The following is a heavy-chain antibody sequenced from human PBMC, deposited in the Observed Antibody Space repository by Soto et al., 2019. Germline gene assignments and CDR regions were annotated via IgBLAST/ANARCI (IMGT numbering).Heavy chain of an antibody. CDR3: AGCPYGDYDFGSLDY. V-gene: IGHV1-69*01. J-gene: IGHJ4*02. Sequence: QVQLVQSGAEVKKPGSSVKVSCRASGGTFTSYAFSWVRQAPGQGLEWMGGIIPIFDTTSYAQKFKGRVTITADESTSKAYMELSSLRSGDTAVYYCAGCPYGDYDFGSLDYWGQGTLVTVSS. CDR1: GGTFTSYA. D-gene: IGHD4-17*01. CDR2: IIPIFDTT.